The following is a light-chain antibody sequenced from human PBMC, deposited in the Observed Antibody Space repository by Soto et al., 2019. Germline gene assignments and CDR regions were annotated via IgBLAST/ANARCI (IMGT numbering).Light chain of an antibody. J-gene: IGLJ1*01. CDR3: ATWDDSRKGV. V-gene: IGLV1-44*01. CDR2: TNN. Sequence: QLVLTQPPSASGTPGQRITISCSGSTSNIESHTVNWYQQVPGTAPRLLINTNNQRPSGVPDRFSGSKSGASASLTISGLQSEDAATYYCATWDDSRKGVFGTGTKLTVL. CDR1: TSNIESHT.